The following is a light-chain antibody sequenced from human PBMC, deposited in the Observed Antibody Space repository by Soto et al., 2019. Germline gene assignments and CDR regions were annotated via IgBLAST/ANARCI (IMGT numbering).Light chain of an antibody. CDR1: KSLVYSDGNTH. CDR3: TQGTHLPRT. CDR2: RVS. J-gene: IGKJ1*01. Sequence: DVVLSQSPLSLPVNFGQPASISCRSSKSLVYSDGNTHLSWFHQRPGQSPRRLIYRVSSRDSGVPDRFSGSGSGTDFRLEISRVEAEYVWIYLCTQGTHLPRTLGQGPKLELK. V-gene: IGKV2-30*01.